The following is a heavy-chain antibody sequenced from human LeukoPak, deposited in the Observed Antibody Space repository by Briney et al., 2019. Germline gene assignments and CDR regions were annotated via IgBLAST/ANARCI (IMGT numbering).Heavy chain of an antibody. D-gene: IGHD3-22*01. V-gene: IGHV4-59*12. CDR2: IYYSGST. Sequence: KPSETLSLTCTVSGGSISSYYWSWIRQPPGKGLEWIGYIYYSGSTNYNPSLKSRVTISVDTSKNQFSLKLSSVTAADTAVYYCARDYYDSSGPPLDYWGQGTLVTVSS. J-gene: IGHJ4*02. CDR1: GGSISSYY. CDR3: ARDYYDSSGPPLDY.